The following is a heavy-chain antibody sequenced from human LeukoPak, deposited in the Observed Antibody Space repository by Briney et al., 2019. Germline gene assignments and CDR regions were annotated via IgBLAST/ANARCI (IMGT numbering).Heavy chain of an antibody. Sequence: GESLKISCKGSGYSFTSYWIGWVRQMPGKGLELMGIINPGDSDTRYSPSFQGQVTFSADKSISTAYLQWTSLKASDTAIYYCARLADIVVIPAAIWGFNWFDPWGQGTLVTVSS. CDR2: INPGDSDT. V-gene: IGHV5-51*01. D-gene: IGHD2-2*02. CDR3: ARLADIVVIPAAIWGFNWFDP. J-gene: IGHJ5*02. CDR1: GYSFTSYW.